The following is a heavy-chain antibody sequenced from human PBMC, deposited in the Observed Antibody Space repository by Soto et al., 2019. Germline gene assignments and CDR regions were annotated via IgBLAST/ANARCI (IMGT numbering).Heavy chain of an antibody. J-gene: IGHJ5*02. CDR1: GFTFSGSA. D-gene: IGHD6-6*01. CDR2: IRSKANSYAT. CDR3: TRSYSSLSKGWFDP. V-gene: IGHV3-73*01. Sequence: GGSLRLSCAASGFTFSGSAMHWVRQASGKGLEWVGRIRSKANSYATAYAASVKGRFTISRDDSKNTAYLQMNSLKTEDTAVYYCTRSYSSLSKGWFDPWGQGTLVTVSA.